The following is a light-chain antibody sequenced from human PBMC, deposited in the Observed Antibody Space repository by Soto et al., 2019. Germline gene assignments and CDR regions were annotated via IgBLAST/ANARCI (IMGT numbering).Light chain of an antibody. V-gene: IGKV2-40*01. CDR3: MQRKEFPWT. J-gene: IGKJ1*01. Sequence: DIVMTQTPLSLPVTPGEPASISCRSSQSLLDSDYGNTYLDWYLQKPGQSPQLLIYTISYRASGVPDRFTGTGSGTDFTLKITRVEAEDVRVYYCMQRKEFPWTFGQGTKVEIK. CDR1: QSLLDSDYGNTY. CDR2: TIS.